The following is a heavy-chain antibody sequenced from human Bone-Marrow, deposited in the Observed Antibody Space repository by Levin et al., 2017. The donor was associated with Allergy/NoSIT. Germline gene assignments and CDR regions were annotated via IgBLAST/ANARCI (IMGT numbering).Heavy chain of an antibody. V-gene: IGHV3-9*01. D-gene: IGHD1-26*01. J-gene: IGHJ4*02. CDR1: GFDFNDYP. Sequence: GGSLRLSCTASGFDFNDYPMHWVRQAPGKGLEWVSGISWNSGSIGYAASVKGRFTISRDNAKNSLYLQMNSLRPEAPALYFCAKASRVETSYYYLDSWGPGTLVTVSS. CDR3: AKASRVETSYYYLDS. CDR2: ISWNSGSI.